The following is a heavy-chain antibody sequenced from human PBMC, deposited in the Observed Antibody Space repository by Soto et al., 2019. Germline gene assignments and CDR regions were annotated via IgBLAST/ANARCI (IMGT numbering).Heavy chain of an antibody. Sequence: QVQLVESGGGVVQPGRSLRLSCAASGFTFSNYPMHWVRQAPGKGLEWVTVISYDGSNKYYADSVKGRFTISRDNSKNTLYLQMNSLRAEDTAVYYCARGLGGFGGDYNYFDYWGQGTLVIVSS. CDR2: ISYDGSNK. J-gene: IGHJ4*02. D-gene: IGHD4-17*01. CDR3: ARGLGGFGGDYNYFDY. V-gene: IGHV3-30-3*01. CDR1: GFTFSNYP.